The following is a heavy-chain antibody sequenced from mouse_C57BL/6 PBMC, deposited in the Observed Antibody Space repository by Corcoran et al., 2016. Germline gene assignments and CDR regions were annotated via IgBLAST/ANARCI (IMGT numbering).Heavy chain of an antibody. CDR1: GYTFTDNY. CDR2: ICPGSGNP. J-gene: IGHJ3*01. Sequence: QVQLKQSGAELVRPGASVKLSCKASGYTFTDNYLNWVKQRPGQALEWIARICPGSGNPYYNEKFKGKATLTAEKSSSTAYMQLSSLTSEDSAVYFCARSCYRNALAYWGQGTLVTVSA. V-gene: IGHV1-76*01. CDR3: ARSCYRNALAY. D-gene: IGHD2-14*01.